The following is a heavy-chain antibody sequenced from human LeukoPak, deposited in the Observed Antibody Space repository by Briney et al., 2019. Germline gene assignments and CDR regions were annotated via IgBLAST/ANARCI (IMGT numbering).Heavy chain of an antibody. Sequence: ASVKVSRKASGYTFTSYGISWVRQAPGQGLEWMGWISAYNGNTNYAQKLQGRVTMTRDTSTSTVYMELSSLRSEDTAVYYCAREIGPRQLHLWASAFDYWGQGTLVTVSS. V-gene: IGHV1-18*01. CDR2: ISAYNGNT. D-gene: IGHD5-18*01. CDR3: AREIGPRQLHLWASAFDY. J-gene: IGHJ4*02. CDR1: GYTFTSYG.